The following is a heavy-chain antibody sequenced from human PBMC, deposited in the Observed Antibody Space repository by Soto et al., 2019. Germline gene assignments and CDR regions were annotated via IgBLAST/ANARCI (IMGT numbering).Heavy chain of an antibody. CDR2: IYYSGST. J-gene: IGHJ3*02. D-gene: IGHD3-16*02. Sequence: PSETLSLTCTVSGGSISSGGYYWSWIRQHPGKGLEWIGYIYYSGSTYYNPSLKSRVTISVDTSKNQFSLKLSSVTAADTAVYYCARVGGIMITFGGVIVTNAFDIWAQGTMVTVSS. CDR3: ARVGGIMITFGGVIVTNAFDI. CDR1: GGSISSGGYY. V-gene: IGHV4-31*03.